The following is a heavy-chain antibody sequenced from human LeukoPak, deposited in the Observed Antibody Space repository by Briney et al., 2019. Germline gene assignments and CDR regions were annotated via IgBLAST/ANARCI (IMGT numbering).Heavy chain of an antibody. V-gene: IGHV4-59*12. CDR1: GGSISSYY. D-gene: IGHD3-3*01. J-gene: IGHJ6*03. CDR3: ARGGSITIFGVAVRYYYYMDV. Sequence: PSETLSLTCTASGGSISSYYWSWIRQPPGKGLEWIGYIYYSGSTNYNPSLTSRVTISVDTSKNQFSLKLSSVTAADTAVYYCARGGSITIFGVAVRYYYYMDVWGKGTTVTVSS. CDR2: IYYSGST.